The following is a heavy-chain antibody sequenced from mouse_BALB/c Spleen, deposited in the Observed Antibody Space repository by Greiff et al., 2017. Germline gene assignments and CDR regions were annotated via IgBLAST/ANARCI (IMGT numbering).Heavy chain of an antibody. CDR3: ARDYGNYVGFDY. Sequence: EVKLMESGPSLVKPSQTLSLTCSVTGDSITSGYWNWIRKFPGNKLEYMGYISYSGSTYYNPSLKSRISITRDTSKNQYYLQLNSVTTEDTATYYCARDYGNYVGFDYWGQGTTLTVSS. CDR1: GDSITSGY. V-gene: IGHV3-8*02. CDR2: ISYSGST. D-gene: IGHD2-1*01. J-gene: IGHJ2*01.